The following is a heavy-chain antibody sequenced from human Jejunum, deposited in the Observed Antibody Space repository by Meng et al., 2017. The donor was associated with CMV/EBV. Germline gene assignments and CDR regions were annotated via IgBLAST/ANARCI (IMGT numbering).Heavy chain of an antibody. J-gene: IGHJ2*01. CDR3: ARDATGWEQKNWYFDL. Sequence: TSRGHYVYWVRRAPGQRLEWLGRIRNQATTSVTETAAFVGGPFTISRDDSTNSLFLPLNSLRADDTAMYFCARDATGWEQKNWYFDLWGRGTLVTVSS. CDR1: TSRGHY. D-gene: IGHD1-26*01. V-gene: IGHV3-72*01. CDR2: IRNQATTSVT.